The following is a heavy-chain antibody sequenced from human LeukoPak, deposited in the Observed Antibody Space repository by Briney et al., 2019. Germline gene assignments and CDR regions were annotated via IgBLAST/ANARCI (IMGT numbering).Heavy chain of an antibody. D-gene: IGHD2-2*01. CDR3: ARETYLAPAVN. CDR1: GFTFSGYG. CDR2: IWYDGSNK. J-gene: IGHJ4*02. Sequence: PPGGSLRLSCAASGFTFSGYGMHWVRQAPGKGLEWVAVIWYDGSNKYYADSVKGRFTISRDNSKNTLYLQMNSLRAEDTAVYYCARETYLAPAVNWGQGTLVTVSS. V-gene: IGHV3-33*01.